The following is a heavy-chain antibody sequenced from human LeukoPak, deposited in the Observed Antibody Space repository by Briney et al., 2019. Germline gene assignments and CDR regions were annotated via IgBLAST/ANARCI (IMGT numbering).Heavy chain of an antibody. D-gene: IGHD2/OR15-2a*01. Sequence: SETLSLTCTVSGGSISSYYWSWIRQPPWKGLEWIGYIYYSGSTKYDPSLKSRVTISVDTSKNQFSLKLSPVTAADTAVYYCARHFFVGAEDAFDIWGQGTMVTVSS. CDR1: GGSISSYY. CDR2: IYYSGST. V-gene: IGHV4-59*08. J-gene: IGHJ3*02. CDR3: ARHFFVGAEDAFDI.